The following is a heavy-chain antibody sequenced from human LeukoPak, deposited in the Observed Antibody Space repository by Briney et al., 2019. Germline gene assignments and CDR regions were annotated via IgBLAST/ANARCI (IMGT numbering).Heavy chain of an antibody. V-gene: IGHV3-7*01. CDR1: GFTFSSYW. D-gene: IGHD3-10*01. Sequence: PGGSLRLSCAASGFTFSSYWMSWVRQAPGKGLEWVANIKQDGSEKYYVDSVKGRFTISRDNAKNSLYLQMNSLRAEDTAVYYCARDQALWFGEFAGWGQGTLVTVSS. J-gene: IGHJ4*02. CDR3: ARDQALWFGEFAG. CDR2: IKQDGSEK.